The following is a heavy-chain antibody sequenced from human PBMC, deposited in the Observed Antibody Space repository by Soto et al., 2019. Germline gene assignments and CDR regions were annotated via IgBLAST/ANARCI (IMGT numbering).Heavy chain of an antibody. D-gene: IGHD5-18*01. V-gene: IGHV3-23*01. J-gene: IGHJ4*02. CDR1: GFTFSSYA. Sequence: GGSLRFSCAASGFTFSSYAMSWVRQAPGKGLEWVSAISGSGGSIYYADSVKGRFTISRDNSKNTLYLQMNSLRAEDTAVYYCAGGIQLWWFDYWGQGTLVTVSS. CDR2: ISGSGGSI. CDR3: AGGIQLWWFDY.